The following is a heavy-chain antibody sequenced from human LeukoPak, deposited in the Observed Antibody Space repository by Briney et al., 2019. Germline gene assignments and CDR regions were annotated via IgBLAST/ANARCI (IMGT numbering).Heavy chain of an antibody. V-gene: IGHV1-69*05. CDR2: IIPIFGTV. Sequence: SVKVSCKASGGTFSNYAINWMRQAPGQGLEWMGRIIPIFGTVNYAQKFQGRVTINTDESRSTAYMELSSLRSDDTAAYYCARDSCSGGTCAMRSFDYWGQGTLVTVSS. J-gene: IGHJ4*02. CDR3: ARDSCSGGTCAMRSFDY. D-gene: IGHD2-15*01. CDR1: GGTFSNYA.